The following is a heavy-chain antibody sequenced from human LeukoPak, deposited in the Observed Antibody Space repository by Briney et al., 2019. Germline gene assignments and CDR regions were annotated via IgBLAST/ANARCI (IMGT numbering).Heavy chain of an antibody. CDR1: GYTFTSYD. D-gene: IGHD3-10*01. CDR2: MNPNSGNT. V-gene: IGHV1-8*03. Sequence: ASVKVSCKASGYTFTSYDINWVRQATGQGLEWMGWMNPNSGNTGYAQKFQGRVTITRNTSISTAYMELSSLRSEDTAVYYCARGRNTMVRGAPYYYYMDVWGKGTTVTVSS. J-gene: IGHJ6*03. CDR3: ARGRNTMVRGAPYYYYMDV.